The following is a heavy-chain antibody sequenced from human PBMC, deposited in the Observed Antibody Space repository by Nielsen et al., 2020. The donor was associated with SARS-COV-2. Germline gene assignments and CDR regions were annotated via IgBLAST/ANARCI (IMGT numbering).Heavy chain of an antibody. V-gene: IGHV6-1*01. Sequence: TLSLTCAISGDSVSSNSAAWNWMRQSPSRGLEWLGRTYYRSKWYNDYAVSVKSRITINPDTSKNQFSLQLNSVTPEDTAVYYCARSPGYYYYYGMDVWGQGTTVTVSS. J-gene: IGHJ6*02. CDR2: TYYRSKWYN. CDR3: ARSPGYYYYYGMDV. CDR1: GDSVSSNSAA.